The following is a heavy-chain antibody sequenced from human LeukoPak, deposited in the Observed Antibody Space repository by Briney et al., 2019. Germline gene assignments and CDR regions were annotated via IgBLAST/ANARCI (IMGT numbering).Heavy chain of an antibody. D-gene: IGHD6-13*01. V-gene: IGHV4-59*08. CDR1: GGSINSCY. J-gene: IGHJ4*02. CDR3: ARHSGASWSPFDY. CDR2: IHYSGTT. Sequence: SETLSLTCTVSGGSINSCYWSWIRQPPGQGLVWLGYIHYSGTTNYNPSLKSRVTISLDTSKNQFSLKLNSVTAADTAVYYCARHSGASWSPFDYWGQGTLVTVSS.